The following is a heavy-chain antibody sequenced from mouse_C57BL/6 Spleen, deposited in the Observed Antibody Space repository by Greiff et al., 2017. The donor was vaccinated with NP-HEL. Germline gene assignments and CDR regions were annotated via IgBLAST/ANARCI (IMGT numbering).Heavy chain of an antibody. Sequence: QVQLQQSGAELVRPGSSVKLSCKASGYTFTSYWMHWVKQRPIQGLEWIGNIDPSDSETHYNQKFKDKATLTVDKSSSTAYMQLSSLTSEDSAVYYCARSSGDYGWCAYWGQGTLVTVSA. J-gene: IGHJ3*01. CDR2: IDPSDSET. D-gene: IGHD2-4*01. V-gene: IGHV1-52*01. CDR1: GYTFTSYW. CDR3: ARSSGDYGWCAY.